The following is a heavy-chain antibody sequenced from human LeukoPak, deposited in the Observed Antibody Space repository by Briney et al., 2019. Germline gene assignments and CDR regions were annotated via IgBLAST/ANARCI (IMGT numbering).Heavy chain of an antibody. CDR2: ISSNGGST. CDR1: GFNFRSYA. J-gene: IGHJ2*01. Sequence: GGSLRLSCAASGFNFRSYAMHWVRQAPGKGLEYVSAISSNGGSTYYANSVKGRFTISRDNSKNTLYLQMGSLRAEDMAVYYCARVPELSVSWYFDLWGRGTLVTVSS. D-gene: IGHD5/OR15-5a*01. CDR3: ARVPELSVSWYFDL. V-gene: IGHV3-64*01.